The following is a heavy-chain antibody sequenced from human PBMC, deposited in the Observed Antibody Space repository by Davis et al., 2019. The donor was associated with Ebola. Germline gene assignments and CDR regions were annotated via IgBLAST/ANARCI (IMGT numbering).Heavy chain of an antibody. CDR1: GFTFDDYA. D-gene: IGHD1-26*01. V-gene: IGHV3-9*01. CDR3: AKGAVGGRPFDY. CDR2: ISWNSGSI. J-gene: IGHJ4*02. Sequence: GGSLRLSCAASGFTFDDYAMHWVRQAPGKGLEWVSGISWNSGSIGYADSVKGRFTISRDNAKNSLYLQMNSLRAEDTALYYCAKGAVGGRPFDYWDQGTLVTVSS.